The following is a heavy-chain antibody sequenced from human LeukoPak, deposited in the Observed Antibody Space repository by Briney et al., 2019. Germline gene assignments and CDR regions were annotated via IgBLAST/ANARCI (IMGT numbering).Heavy chain of an antibody. CDR1: GFTFSSYA. J-gene: IGHJ3*02. CDR2: ISYDGSNK. V-gene: IGHV3-30-3*01. D-gene: IGHD5-24*01. Sequence: GRSLRLSCAASGFTFSSYAMHWVRQAPGKGLEWVAVISYDGSNKYYADSVKGRFTISRDNSKNTLYLQMNSLRAEDTAVYYCARDKRWLQRGAFDIWGQGTMVTVSS. CDR3: ARDKRWLQRGAFDI.